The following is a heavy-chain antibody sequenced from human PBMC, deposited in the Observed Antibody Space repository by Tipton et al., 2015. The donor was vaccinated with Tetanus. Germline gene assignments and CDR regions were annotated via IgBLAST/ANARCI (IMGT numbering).Heavy chain of an antibody. J-gene: IGHJ4*02. CDR1: GYTFSKYV. V-gene: IGHV1-3*01. D-gene: IGHD3-9*01. CDR2: INAGSGGT. CDR3: ARGQYDTLTGCPYPNYFDA. Sequence: QLVQSGAEVKKPGASVKASCKASGYTFSKYVIHWVRQAPGQRPEWMGWINAGSGGTKYSRKFQARVTITRDTSASTAYMELSTLRSDDTAVFYCARGQYDTLTGCPYPNYFDAWGQGTLVTVSS.